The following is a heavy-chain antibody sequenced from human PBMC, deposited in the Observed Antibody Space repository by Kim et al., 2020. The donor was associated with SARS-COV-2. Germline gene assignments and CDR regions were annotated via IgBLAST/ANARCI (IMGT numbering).Heavy chain of an antibody. CDR3: ATDALGLVWRKVGGGSSNVRH. J-gene: IGHJ4*02. V-gene: IGHV4-39*01. CDR1: GGSISSSSYY. Sequence: SETLSLTCTVSGGSISSSSYYWGWIRQPPGKGLEWIGSIYYSGSTYYNPSLKSRVTISVDTSKNQFSLKLSSVTAADTAVYYCATDALGLVWRKVGGGSSNVRHWGQGTLVTVSS. CDR2: IYYSGST. D-gene: IGHD2-8*02.